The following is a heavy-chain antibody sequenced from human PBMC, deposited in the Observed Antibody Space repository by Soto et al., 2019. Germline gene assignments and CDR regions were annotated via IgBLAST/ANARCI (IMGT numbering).Heavy chain of an antibody. CDR3: VRKTIGISSDS. V-gene: IGHV4-39*01. Sequence: SGTLSLTCTVSGGPISSSSHYWVWIRQPPEKGLEWIGRFSYAGYTDYNPSLMGRVTVSADTSKNQFSLRLRSVTAADTAFYYCVRKTIGISSDSWGQGTLVTVSS. CDR1: GGPISSSSHY. D-gene: IGHD3-3*01. CDR2: FSYAGYT. J-gene: IGHJ4*02.